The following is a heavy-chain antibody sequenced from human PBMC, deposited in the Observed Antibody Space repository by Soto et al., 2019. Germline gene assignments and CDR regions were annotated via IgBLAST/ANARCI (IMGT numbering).Heavy chain of an antibody. D-gene: IGHD2-15*01. CDR2: IRSKANSYAT. Sequence: SGGSLRLSCAASGLTFSGSAMHWVRQASGKGLEWVGRIRSKANSYATAYAASVKGRFTISRDDSKNTAYLQMNSLKTEDTAVYYCTSRCSGGSCQFDYWGKGTLVTVSS. CDR1: GLTFSGSA. CDR3: TSRCSGGSCQFDY. J-gene: IGHJ4*02. V-gene: IGHV3-73*01.